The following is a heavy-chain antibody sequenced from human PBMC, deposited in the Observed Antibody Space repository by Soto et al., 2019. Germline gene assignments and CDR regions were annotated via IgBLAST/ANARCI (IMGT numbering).Heavy chain of an antibody. CDR1: GGSFSGYY. Sequence: QVQLQQWGAGLLKPSETLSLTCAVYGGSFSGYYWSWIRQPPGKGLEWIGEINHSGSTNYNPSLKSRVTISVDTSKNQFSLKLSSVTAADTAVYYCARGRNWNHYHYDYMDVWGKGTTVTVSS. CDR3: ARGRNWNHYHYDYMDV. V-gene: IGHV4-34*01. J-gene: IGHJ6*03. CDR2: INHSGST. D-gene: IGHD1-1*01.